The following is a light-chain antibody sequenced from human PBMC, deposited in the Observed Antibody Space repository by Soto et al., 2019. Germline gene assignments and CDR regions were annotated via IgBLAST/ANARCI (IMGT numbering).Light chain of an antibody. CDR3: SSYTTSSNDV. V-gene: IGLV2-14*01. CDR1: SSDVGSYNF. CDR2: EVS. Sequence: QSVLTQPASVSGSPGQSITISCTGTSSDVGSYNFVSWYQQLPGKAPKLMIYEVSNRPSGVSNRFSGSKSGNTASLTISGLQAEDDADYYCSSYTTSSNDVFGSGTKVTVL. J-gene: IGLJ1*01.